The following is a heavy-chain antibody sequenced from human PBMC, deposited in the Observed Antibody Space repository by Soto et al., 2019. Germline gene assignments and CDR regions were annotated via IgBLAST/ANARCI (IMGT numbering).Heavy chain of an antibody. J-gene: IGHJ4*02. D-gene: IGHD2-21*02. V-gene: IGHV4-59*01. CDR1: GGSISSYY. Sequence: PSETLSLTCTVSGGSISSYYWSWVRQPPGKGLEWLGYIYYSGSTNYNPTLKRRATISADTSKNQFSLKLSSVTAADTAVYYCASIGPGDCYYVWGQGTLVTVSS. CDR2: IYYSGST. CDR3: ASIGPGDCYYV.